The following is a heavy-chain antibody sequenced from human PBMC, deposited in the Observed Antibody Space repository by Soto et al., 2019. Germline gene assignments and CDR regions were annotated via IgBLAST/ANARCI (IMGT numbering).Heavy chain of an antibody. V-gene: IGHV4-39*01. Sequence: SETLSLTCTVSGGSISSSSYYWGWIRQPPGKGLEWIGSIYYSGSTYNPSLKSRVTISVDTSKNQFSLKLSSVTAADTAVYYCASTKLRYFDWSPETITIWWFDPWGQGTLVTVSS. CDR3: ASTKLRYFDWSPETITIWWFDP. J-gene: IGHJ5*02. D-gene: IGHD3-9*01. CDR2: IYYSGST. CDR1: GGSISSSSYY.